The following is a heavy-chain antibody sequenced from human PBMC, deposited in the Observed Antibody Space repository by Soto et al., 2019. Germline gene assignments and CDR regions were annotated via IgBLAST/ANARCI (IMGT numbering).Heavy chain of an antibody. CDR2: IDPSDSYT. Sequence: PGESLKISCKGSGYSFTSYRISWVRQMPGKGLEWMGRIDPSDSYTNYSPSFQGHVTISADKSISTAYLQWSSLKASDTAMYYCATDKTSSWNPSSFYYYYYGMDVWGQGTTVTVSS. D-gene: IGHD6-13*01. V-gene: IGHV5-10-1*01. CDR3: ATDKTSSWNPSSFYYYYYGMDV. CDR1: GYSFTSYR. J-gene: IGHJ6*02.